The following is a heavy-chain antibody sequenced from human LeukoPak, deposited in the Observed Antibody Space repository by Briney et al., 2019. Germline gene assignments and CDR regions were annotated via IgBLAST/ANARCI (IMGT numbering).Heavy chain of an antibody. D-gene: IGHD6-13*01. CDR1: GYTFTGYY. CDR2: INTNTGNP. J-gene: IGHJ5*02. Sequence: ASVKVSCKASGYTFTGYYMHWVRQAPGQGLEWMGWINTNTGNPTYAQGFTGRFVFSLDTSVSTAYLQISSLKAEDTAVYYCAGDGPPIITAAGGWFDPWGQGTLVTVSS. V-gene: IGHV7-4-1*02. CDR3: AGDGPPIITAAGGWFDP.